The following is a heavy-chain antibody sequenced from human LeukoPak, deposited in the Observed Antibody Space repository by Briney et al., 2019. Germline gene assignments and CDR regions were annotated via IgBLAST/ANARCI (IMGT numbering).Heavy chain of an antibody. V-gene: IGHV1-18*01. D-gene: IGHD5-12*01. Sequence: ALVKVSCKASGYTFTSYGISWVRQAPGQGLEWMGWISAYNGNTNYAQKLQGRVTMTTDTSTSTAYMELRSLRSDDTAVYYCARRQYSGYEYDYWGQGTLVTVSS. J-gene: IGHJ4*02. CDR3: ARRQYSGYEYDY. CDR1: GYTFTSYG. CDR2: ISAYNGNT.